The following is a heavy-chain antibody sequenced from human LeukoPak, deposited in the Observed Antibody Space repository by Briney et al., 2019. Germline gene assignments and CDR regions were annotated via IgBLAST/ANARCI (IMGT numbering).Heavy chain of an antibody. Sequence: GGSLRLSCAASGFTLSSNSLNWVRQAPGKGLEWVSSISSSSSYIYYADSVKGRFTISRDNAKNSLYLQMNSLRAEDTAVYYCARVEGGRWYGYWGQGTLVTVSS. CDR2: ISSSSSYI. CDR1: GFTLSSNS. V-gene: IGHV3-21*01. CDR3: ARVEGGRWYGY. D-gene: IGHD4-23*01. J-gene: IGHJ4*02.